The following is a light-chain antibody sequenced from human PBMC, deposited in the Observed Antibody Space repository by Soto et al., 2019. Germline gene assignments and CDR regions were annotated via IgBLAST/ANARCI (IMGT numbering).Light chain of an antibody. V-gene: IGLV1-51*01. Sequence: QSVLTQPPSVSASPGQKVIISCSGSSSNIGNNYVSWYQQLPGTAPKLLIHDNNDRPSGIPDRFSGAKSGTSATLGITGLQTGDEDDYYCGTWDSSLSAAIFGGGTKLTVL. J-gene: IGLJ2*01. CDR2: DNN. CDR3: GTWDSSLSAAI. CDR1: SSNIGNNY.